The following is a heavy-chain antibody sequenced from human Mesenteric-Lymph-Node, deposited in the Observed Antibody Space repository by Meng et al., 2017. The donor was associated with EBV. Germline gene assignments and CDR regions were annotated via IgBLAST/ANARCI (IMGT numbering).Heavy chain of an antibody. CDR3: ARQMPSSYYFDF. Sequence: LVESGGGLVKPGGSLRLSCATSGFSFSDSYMIWIRQAPGKGLEWVSYMSSSGSTLYYADSVRGRFTISRDNPNNSLFLQMNSLRAEDTAVYYCARQMPSSYYFDFWGQGTLVTVSS. CDR1: GFSFSDSY. CDR2: MSSSGSTL. V-gene: IGHV3-11*01. D-gene: IGHD2-2*01. J-gene: IGHJ4*02.